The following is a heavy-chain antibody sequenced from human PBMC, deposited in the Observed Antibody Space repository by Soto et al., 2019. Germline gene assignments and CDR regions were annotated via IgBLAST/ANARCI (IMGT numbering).Heavy chain of an antibody. CDR2: INHSGST. V-gene: IGHV4-34*01. CDR3: ASKYSSSFWYFDL. J-gene: IGHJ2*01. D-gene: IGHD6-13*01. CDR1: GGSFSGYY. Sequence: QVQLQQWGAGLLKPSETLSLTCAVYGGSFSGYYWSWIRQPPGKGLEWIGEINHSGSTNYNPSLKSRVTISVDTSKNQFSLKLSSVTAADTAVYYCASKYSSSFWYFDLWGRGILVTVSS.